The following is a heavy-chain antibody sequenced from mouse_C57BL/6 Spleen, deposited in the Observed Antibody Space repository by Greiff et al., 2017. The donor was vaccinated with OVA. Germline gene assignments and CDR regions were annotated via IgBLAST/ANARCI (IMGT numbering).Heavy chain of an antibody. J-gene: IGHJ2*01. Sequence: QVQLKESGAELVRPGASVKLSCKASGYTFTDYYINWVKQRPGQGLEWIARIYPGSGNTYYNEKFKGKATLTAEKSSSTAYMQLSSLTSEDSAVYFCARSSDYWGQGTTLTVSS. CDR3: ARSSDY. CDR2: IYPGSGNT. V-gene: IGHV1-76*01. CDR1: GYTFTDYY.